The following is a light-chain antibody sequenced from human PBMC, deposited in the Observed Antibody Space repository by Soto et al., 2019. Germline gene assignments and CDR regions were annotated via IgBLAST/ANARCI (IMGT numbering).Light chain of an antibody. Sequence: QAVVAQEPSLTVSPGGTVTLTCGCSTGDVTNGRWPYWFQQRPGQVPRTLIHDTSNKHSWTPARFSGSLLGGKAALTLSGAQPEDEAAYYCLLFYDGVAVFGGGTQLTVL. CDR1: TGDVTNGRW. V-gene: IGLV7-46*01. CDR3: LLFYDGVAV. J-gene: IGLJ7*01. CDR2: DTS.